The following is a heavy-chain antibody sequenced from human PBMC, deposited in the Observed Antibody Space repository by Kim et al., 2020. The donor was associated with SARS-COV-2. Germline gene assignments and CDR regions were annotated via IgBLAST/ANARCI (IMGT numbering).Heavy chain of an antibody. Sequence: SQTLSLTCAISGDSVSSNSAAWNWIRQSPSRGLEWLGRTYYRSKWYNDYAVSVKSRITINPDTSKNQFSLQLNSVTPEDTAVYYCARERDPNQQWLVWGYYFDHWGQGTLVTVSS. CDR1: GDSVSSNSAA. J-gene: IGHJ4*02. D-gene: IGHD6-19*01. CDR2: TYYRSKWYN. V-gene: IGHV6-1*01. CDR3: ARERDPNQQWLVWGYYFDH.